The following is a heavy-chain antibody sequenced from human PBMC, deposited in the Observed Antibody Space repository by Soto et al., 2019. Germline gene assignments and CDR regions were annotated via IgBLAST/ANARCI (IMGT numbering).Heavy chain of an antibody. CDR2: IIPIFGTA. CDR1: GRTFSSYA. D-gene: IGHD3-22*01. CDR3: ASAYYYDSSGYSDY. Sequence: ASVKVSCKASGRTFSSYAISWVRQALGQGLEWMGGIIPIFGTANYAQKFQGRVTITADESTSTAYMELSSLRSEDTAVYYCASAYYYDSSGYSDYWGQGTLVIVSS. J-gene: IGHJ4*02. V-gene: IGHV1-69*13.